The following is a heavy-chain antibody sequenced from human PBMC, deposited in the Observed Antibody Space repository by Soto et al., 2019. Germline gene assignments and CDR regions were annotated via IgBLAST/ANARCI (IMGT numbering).Heavy chain of an antibody. J-gene: IGHJ3*01. CDR3: ARDREGVGAVDF. CDR1: GFTFSSYG. V-gene: IGHV3-21*01. CDR2: ISSTSSYI. D-gene: IGHD1-26*01. Sequence: GGSLRLSCAASGFTFSSYGLNWVRQAPGKGLEWVSSISSTSSYIFYADSVKGRFTISRDNAKNSLYLQMNSLRAEDTAVYYCARDREGVGAVDFWGQGTMVTVSS.